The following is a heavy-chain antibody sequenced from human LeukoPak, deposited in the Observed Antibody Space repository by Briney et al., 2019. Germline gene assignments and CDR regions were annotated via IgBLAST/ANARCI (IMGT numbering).Heavy chain of an antibody. J-gene: IGHJ5*02. D-gene: IGHD3-22*01. CDR3: ARVAYYDSSGYEPRTFWSDP. CDR1: GGSISSYY. Sequence: SETLSLTCTVSGGSISSYYWSWIRQPPGKGLEWIGYIYYSGSTNYNPSLKSRVTISVDTSKNQFSLKLSSVTAADTAVYYCARVAYYDSSGYEPRTFWSDPWGQGTLVTVSS. V-gene: IGHV4-59*01. CDR2: IYYSGST.